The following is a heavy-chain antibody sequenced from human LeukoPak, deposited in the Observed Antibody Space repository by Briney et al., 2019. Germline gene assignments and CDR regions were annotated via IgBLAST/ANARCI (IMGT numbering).Heavy chain of an antibody. V-gene: IGHV3-13*01. CDR1: GFTFSSYD. Sequence: GGSLRLSCAASGFTFSSYDMHWVRQTTGKGLEWVSVIGSAGDTYYQGSVKGRFIIARENAENSLYLQMNSLRVEDTAVYYCARGGHNFDFWGQGTLVTVSS. J-gene: IGHJ4*02. CDR3: ARGGHNFDF. CDR2: IGSAGDT.